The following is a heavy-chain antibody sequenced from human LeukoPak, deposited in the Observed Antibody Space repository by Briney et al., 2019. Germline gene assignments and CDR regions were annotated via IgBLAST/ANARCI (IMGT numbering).Heavy chain of an antibody. CDR1: GGSISSYY. CDR3: ARGAPAVAGTSFHSPFDY. J-gene: IGHJ4*02. CDR2: IYYSGST. Sequence: SETLSLTCTVSGGSISSYYWSWIRQPPGKGLEWIGYIYYSGSTNYNPSLKSRVTISVDTSKNQFSLKLSSVTAADTAVYYCARGAPAVAGTSFHSPFDYWGQGTLVTVSS. V-gene: IGHV4-59*01. D-gene: IGHD6-19*01.